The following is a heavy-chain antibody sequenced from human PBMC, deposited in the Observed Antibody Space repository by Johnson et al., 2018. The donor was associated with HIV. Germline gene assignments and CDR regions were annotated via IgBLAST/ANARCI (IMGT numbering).Heavy chain of an antibody. Sequence: QVQLVESGGGLVKPGGSLRLSCAASDFTFTNNAIHWVRQAPGKGLEWVAVISNDGTNTYYADSVKGRFTISRDNSRNSVSLQMIILRPKDTAMYYCASGVTARAPLLIWGQGTMVTVSS. CDR2: ISNDGTNT. V-gene: IGHV3-30*04. CDR3: ASGVTARAPLLI. CDR1: DFTFTNNA. J-gene: IGHJ3*02. D-gene: IGHD6-6*01.